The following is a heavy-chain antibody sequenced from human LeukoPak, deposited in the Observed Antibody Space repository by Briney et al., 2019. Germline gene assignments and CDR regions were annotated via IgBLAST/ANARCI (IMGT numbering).Heavy chain of an antibody. CDR1: GGSISSYY. D-gene: IGHD3-22*01. CDR3: ARTKYYYDSSGYYRNYHFDY. V-gene: IGHV4-59*08. CDR2: IYYSGST. Sequence: SETLSLTCTVSGGSISSYYWSWIRQPPGKGLEWIGYIYYSGSTNYNPSLKSRVTISVDTSKNQFSLKLSSVTAADTAVYYCARTKYYYDSSGYYRNYHFDYWGQGTLVTVSS. J-gene: IGHJ4*02.